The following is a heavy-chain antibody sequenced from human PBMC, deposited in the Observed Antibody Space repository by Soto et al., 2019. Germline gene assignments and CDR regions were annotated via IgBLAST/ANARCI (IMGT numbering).Heavy chain of an antibody. CDR2: IYYSGST. CDR1: GGSISSGDYY. V-gene: IGHV4-30-4*01. J-gene: IGHJ6*02. Sequence: QVQLQESGPGLVKPSQTLSLTCTVSGGSISSGDYYWSWIRQPPGKGLEWIGYIYYSGSTYYTPSLKSRVTISVDTSKNQCALKLSSVTAADTAVYYCASSSSGWSFTLQYYYGMDVWGQGTTVTVSS. D-gene: IGHD6-6*01. CDR3: ASSSSGWSFTLQYYYGMDV.